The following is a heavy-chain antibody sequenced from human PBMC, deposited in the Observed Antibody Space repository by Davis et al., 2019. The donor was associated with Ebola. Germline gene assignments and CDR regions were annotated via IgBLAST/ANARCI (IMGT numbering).Heavy chain of an antibody. V-gene: IGHV3-13*01. J-gene: IGHJ2*01. CDR1: GFTFSSYA. CDR3: ARGTGAAGTLWYFDL. D-gene: IGHD6-13*01. CDR2: LGSAGDT. Sequence: GESLKISCAASGFTFSSYAMHWVRQATGKGLEWVSGLGSAGDTYYPGSVKGRFTISRENAKNSLYLQMNSLRAGDTAVYYCARGTGAAGTLWYFDLWGRGTLVTVSS.